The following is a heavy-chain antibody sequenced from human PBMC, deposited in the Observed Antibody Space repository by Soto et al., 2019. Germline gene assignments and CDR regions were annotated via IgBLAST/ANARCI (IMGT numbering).Heavy chain of an antibody. CDR2: IYYSGST. V-gene: IGHV4-59*01. J-gene: IGHJ4*02. CDR1: GGSISSYY. D-gene: IGHD6-6*01. CDR3: ARVGSSIEVRPFDY. Sequence: SETLSLTCTVSGGSISSYYWSWIRQPPGKGLEWIGYIYYSGSTNYNPSLKSRVTISVDTSKNQFSLKLSSVTAADTAVYYCARVGSSIEVRPFDYWGQGTLVTVSS.